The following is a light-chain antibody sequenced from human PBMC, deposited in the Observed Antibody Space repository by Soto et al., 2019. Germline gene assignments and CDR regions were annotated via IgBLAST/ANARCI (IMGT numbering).Light chain of an antibody. Sequence: QSVLTHPASVSGSPGQSITISCTGTTSDVGSYNVVSWYQQYPGKAPKLIIYEISKRPSGVSNRFSGSKSGNTASLTISGLQAEDEADYYCCSYAGATMYVFGTGTKVTVL. CDR3: CSYAGATMYV. J-gene: IGLJ1*01. V-gene: IGLV2-23*02. CDR1: TSDVGSYNV. CDR2: EIS.